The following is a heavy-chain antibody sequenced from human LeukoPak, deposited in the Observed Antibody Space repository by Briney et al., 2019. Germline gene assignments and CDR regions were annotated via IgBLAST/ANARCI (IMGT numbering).Heavy chain of an antibody. Sequence: GGSLRLSCAASGFTVSSNYMNWVRQAPGKGLEWVSVIYSGGSTYYADSVKGRFTISRDNSKNTLFLQMNSLRAEDTAEYYCARGDDYGGAWYYFDYWGQGTLVTVSS. CDR1: GFTVSSNY. CDR2: IYSGGST. CDR3: ARGDDYGGAWYYFDY. J-gene: IGHJ4*02. D-gene: IGHD4-23*01. V-gene: IGHV3-53*01.